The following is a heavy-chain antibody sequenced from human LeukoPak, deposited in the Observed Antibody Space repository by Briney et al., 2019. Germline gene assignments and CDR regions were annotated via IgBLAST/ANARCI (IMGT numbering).Heavy chain of an antibody. Sequence: SQTLSLVRTIAAGSISTYYWGWVRQPPGKGLGWIGYIYYASSTNYKPSLKSRVTISVDMSKNQFSLKLSSVTAADTAVYYCAKPRATGQGLIDLWGQGAMVTVSS. D-gene: IGHD5-12*01. CDR2: IYYASST. J-gene: IGHJ3*01. CDR3: AKPRATGQGLIDL. CDR1: AGSISTYY. V-gene: IGHV4-59*01.